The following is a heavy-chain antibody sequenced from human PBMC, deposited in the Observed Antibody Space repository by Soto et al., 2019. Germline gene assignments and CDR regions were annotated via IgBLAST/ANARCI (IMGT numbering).Heavy chain of an antibody. V-gene: IGHV1-69*06. Sequence: GASVKVSCKASGGTFSSYAISWVRQAPGQGLEWMGGIIPIFGTANYAQKFQSRVTVTADKSTSTAYMELSSLRSEDTAVYYCARALTVAVDAFDIWGQGTMVTVSS. J-gene: IGHJ3*02. CDR1: GGTFSSYA. CDR2: IIPIFGTA. D-gene: IGHD6-19*01. CDR3: ARALTVAVDAFDI.